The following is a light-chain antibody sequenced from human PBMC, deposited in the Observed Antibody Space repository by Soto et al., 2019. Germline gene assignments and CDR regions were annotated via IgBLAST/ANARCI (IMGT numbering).Light chain of an antibody. Sequence: EIVTTQSPATLSVSPGEGATLSCRASENVDTNLAWYQHKPGQAPRLLIYGASTRAAGVPARFSGSGSGTEFTLTISSLESEDVAVYYCQQCHKWPRITFGPGTR. V-gene: IGKV3-15*01. CDR3: QQCHKWPRIT. J-gene: IGKJ5*01. CDR1: ENVDTN. CDR2: GAS.